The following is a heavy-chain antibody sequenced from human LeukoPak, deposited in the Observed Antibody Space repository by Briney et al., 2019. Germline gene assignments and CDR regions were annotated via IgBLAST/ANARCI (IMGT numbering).Heavy chain of an antibody. CDR1: GFTVSSNF. J-gene: IGHJ4*02. CDR3: ARDLDGGLDY. Sequence: KPGGSLRLSCAASGFTVSSNFMNWVRQAPGKGLEWVSSISSSSSYIYYADSVKGRFTISRDNAKNSLYLQMNSLRAEDTAVYYCARDLDGGLDYWGQGTLVTVSS. V-gene: IGHV3-21*01. D-gene: IGHD4-23*01. CDR2: ISSSSSYI.